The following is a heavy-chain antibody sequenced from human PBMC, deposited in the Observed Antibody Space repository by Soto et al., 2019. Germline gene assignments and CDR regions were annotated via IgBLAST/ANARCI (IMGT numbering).Heavy chain of an antibody. CDR2: ISYDGSNK. J-gene: IGHJ6*02. Sequence: GGSLRLSCAASGFTFSRYGMHWVRQAPGKGLEWVAVISYDGSNKYYADSVKGRFTISRDNSKNTLYLQMNSLRAEDTAVYYCAKDPYNKPKYYYYYYGMDGWGQGTTVTVSS. CDR3: AKDPYNKPKYYYYYYGMDG. CDR1: GFTFSRYG. D-gene: IGHD1-1*01. V-gene: IGHV3-30*18.